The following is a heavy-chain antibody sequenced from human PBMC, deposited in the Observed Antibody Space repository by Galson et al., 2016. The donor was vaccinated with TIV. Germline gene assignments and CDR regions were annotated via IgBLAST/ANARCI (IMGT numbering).Heavy chain of an antibody. CDR3: AKDRNTAMDTYHYYYGMDV. CDR2: FIPLFGTA. CDR1: GDTFSTYT. D-gene: IGHD5-18*01. J-gene: IGHJ6*02. V-gene: IGHV1-69*13. Sequence: SVKVSCKASGDTFSTYTFNWVRQAPGQGLEWVGGFIPLFGTANYAQKFQGRVTITADESTSTLYMEVSSLRSEDTAVYYCAKDRNTAMDTYHYYYGMDVWGQGTTVIVSS.